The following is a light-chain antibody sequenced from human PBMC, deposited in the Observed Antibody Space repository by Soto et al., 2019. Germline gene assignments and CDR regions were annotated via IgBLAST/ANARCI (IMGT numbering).Light chain of an antibody. Sequence: QAVVTQPASVSGSPGQSITISCTGTSSDVGSYNLVSWYQQHPGKAPQLLIYEVSKRPSGVSDRFSGSKSGSTASLTISGLQAEYEADSYCCSYAVSSTWVFGGGTKLTVL. CDR3: CSYAVSSTWV. V-gene: IGLV2-23*02. CDR2: EVS. J-gene: IGLJ3*02. CDR1: SSDVGSYNL.